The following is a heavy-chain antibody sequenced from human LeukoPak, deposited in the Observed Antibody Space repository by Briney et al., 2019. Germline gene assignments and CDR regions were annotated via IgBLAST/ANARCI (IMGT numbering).Heavy chain of an antibody. Sequence: SETLSLTCTVSGGSINGFYRSWIRQPAGRGLEWIGRIYTSGSTNYNPSLKSRVAMSVNTSKNEFSLNLTSVTAADTAMYYCARAYSSSRQFDYWGQGTLVTVSS. CDR2: IYTSGST. CDR3: ARAYSSSRQFDY. D-gene: IGHD6-13*01. V-gene: IGHV4-4*07. J-gene: IGHJ4*02. CDR1: GGSINGFY.